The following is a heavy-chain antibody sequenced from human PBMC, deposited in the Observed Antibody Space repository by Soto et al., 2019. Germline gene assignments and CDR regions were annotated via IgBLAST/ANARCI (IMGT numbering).Heavy chain of an antibody. J-gene: IGHJ4*02. D-gene: IGHD3-22*01. V-gene: IGHV3-30-3*01. CDR2: ISYDGSNQ. Sequence: QVQLVESGGGVVQPGRSLRVSCAASGFTFSNYAMHWVRQAPGKGLEWVAVISYDGSNQFYADSVKGRFTISRDSSKSTLYLQMINLRDEDTAVYYCARDRVYYYDSSGYYSFDYWGQGTLVTVSS. CDR3: ARDRVYYYDSSGYYSFDY. CDR1: GFTFSNYA.